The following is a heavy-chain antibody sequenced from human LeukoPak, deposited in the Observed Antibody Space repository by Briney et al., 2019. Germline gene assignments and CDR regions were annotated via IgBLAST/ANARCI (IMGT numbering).Heavy chain of an antibody. J-gene: IGHJ4*02. CDR3: ARVRSPTSGSYYLDY. V-gene: IGHV1-2*02. D-gene: IGHD3-10*01. CDR1: GYTFTGYY. Sequence: ASVKVSCKASGYTFTGYYMHWVRQAPGQGVEWMGWINPNSGGTNYAQKFQGRVTMTRDTSISTAYMELSRLRSDDTAVYYCARVRSPTSGSYYLDYWGQGTLVTVSS. CDR2: INPNSGGT.